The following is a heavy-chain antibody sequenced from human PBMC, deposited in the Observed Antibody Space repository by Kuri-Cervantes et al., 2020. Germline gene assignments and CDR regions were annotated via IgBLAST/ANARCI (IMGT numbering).Heavy chain of an antibody. CDR2: ISAYNGDT. V-gene: IGHV1-18*01. J-gene: IGHJ3*02. CDR3: ARVRYYDTAGAFDI. CDR1: GYTFTSYG. D-gene: IGHD3-22*01. Sequence: ASVKVSCKASGYTFTSYGISWVRQAPGQGLEWMGWISAYNGDTNYAQKLQGRVTMTTDTSTSTAYMELRSLRSDDTAVYYCARVRYYDTAGAFDIWGQGTMVTVSS.